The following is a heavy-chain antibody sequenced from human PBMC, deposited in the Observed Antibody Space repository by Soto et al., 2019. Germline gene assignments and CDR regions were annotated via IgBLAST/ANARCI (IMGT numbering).Heavy chain of an antibody. CDR2: IYYSGST. D-gene: IGHD2-21*02. CDR1: GGSSSSSSNY. CDR3: ARHVYSVGASLAYCGGDCHYYFDY. V-gene: IGHV4-39*01. J-gene: IGHJ4*02. Sequence: TSETLSLSWTVAGGSSSSSSNYWGWIRQPQGTGLEWIGSIYYSGSTYYNPSLKSRVTISVDTSKNQFSLKLSSVTAADTAVYYCARHVYSVGASLAYCGGDCHYYFDYWGQGTLVTV.